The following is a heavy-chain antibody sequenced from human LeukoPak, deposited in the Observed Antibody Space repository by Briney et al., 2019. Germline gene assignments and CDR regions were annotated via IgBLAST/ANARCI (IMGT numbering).Heavy chain of an antibody. CDR2: INHSGST. J-gene: IGHJ4*02. D-gene: IGHD3-10*01. V-gene: IGHV4-34*01. CDR3: ARGLFRPPRNGSGRATGSSYYFDY. Sequence: SETLSLTCAVYGGSFSGYYWSWIRQPPGKGLEWIGEINHSGSTNYNPSLKSRVTISVDTSKNQFSLKLSSVTAADTAVYYCARGLFRPPRNGSGRATGSSYYFDYWGQGTLVTVSS. CDR1: GGSFSGYY.